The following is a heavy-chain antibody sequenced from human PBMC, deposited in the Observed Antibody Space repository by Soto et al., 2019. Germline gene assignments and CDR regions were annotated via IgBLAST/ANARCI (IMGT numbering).Heavy chain of an antibody. CDR1: GGSISSYF. J-gene: IGHJ5*02. CDR3: ARYRGLGSGWYGWFDP. V-gene: IGHV4-59*01. CDR2: IYYSEST. Sequence: ETLSLTCTVSGGSISSYFCSWIRQPPGEGLEWIGYIYYSESTNYNPSLKSRVTISVDTSKNQFSLKLSSVTAADTAVYYCARYRGLGSGWYGWFDPWGKGTLVTVSS. D-gene: IGHD6-19*01.